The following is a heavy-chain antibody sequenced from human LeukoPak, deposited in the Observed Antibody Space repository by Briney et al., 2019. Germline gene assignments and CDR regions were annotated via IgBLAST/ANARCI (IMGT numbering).Heavy chain of an antibody. J-gene: IGHJ2*01. CDR2: ISYDGSNK. V-gene: IGHV3-30*18. Sequence: PGRSLRLSCAASGFTFSSYGMHWVRQAPGKGLEWVGVISYDGSNKYYADSVKGRFTISRDNSKNTLHLQMNSLRAEDTAIYYCAKAIPYWYFDLWGRGTLVTVSS. CDR3: AKAIPYWYFDL. D-gene: IGHD2-21*01. CDR1: GFTFSSYG.